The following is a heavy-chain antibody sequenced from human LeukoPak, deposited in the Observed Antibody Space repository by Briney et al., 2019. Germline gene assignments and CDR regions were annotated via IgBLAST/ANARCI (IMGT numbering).Heavy chain of an antibody. CDR2: IIPIFGTA. CDR1: GGTFSSYA. CDR3: ARGKVTIFGVVITPNYYMDV. D-gene: IGHD3-3*01. V-gene: IGHV1-69*05. J-gene: IGHJ6*03. Sequence: SVKVSCKASGGTFSSYAISWVRQAPGQGLEWMGGIIPIFGTANYAQKFQGRVTITTDESTSTAYMELSSLRSEDTAVYYCARGKVTIFGVVITPNYYMDVWGKGTTVTVSS.